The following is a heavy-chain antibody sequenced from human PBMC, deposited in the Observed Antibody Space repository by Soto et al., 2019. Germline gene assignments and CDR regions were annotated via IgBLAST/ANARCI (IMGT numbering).Heavy chain of an antibody. Sequence: GGSLRLSCAASGFTFSSYGMHWVRQAPGKGLEWVALITYAGSNKNYADSVKGRFTISRDNSKNTLYLQMNSLRPEDTAVYYCARSEQYQVFAFDIWGQGTMVTGSS. D-gene: IGHD6-19*01. CDR3: ARSEQYQVFAFDI. V-gene: IGHV3-30*03. CDR2: ITYAGSNK. J-gene: IGHJ3*02. CDR1: GFTFSSYG.